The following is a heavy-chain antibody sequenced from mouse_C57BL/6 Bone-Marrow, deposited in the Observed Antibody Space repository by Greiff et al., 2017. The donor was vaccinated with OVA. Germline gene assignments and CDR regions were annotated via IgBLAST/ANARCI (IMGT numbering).Heavy chain of an antibody. J-gene: IGHJ4*01. Sequence: LQQSGAELVRPGSSVKLSCKASYFAFMASAMHWVKQRPGHGLEWIGSFTMYSDATEYSEHFKGKATLTANTSSSTAYMELSSLTSEDSAVXFWSRGGGSSYAMDYWGQGTSVTVSS. V-gene: IGHV1-49*01. CDR1: YFAFMASA. CDR2: FTMYSDAT. CDR3: SRGGGSSYAMDY. D-gene: IGHD1-1*01.